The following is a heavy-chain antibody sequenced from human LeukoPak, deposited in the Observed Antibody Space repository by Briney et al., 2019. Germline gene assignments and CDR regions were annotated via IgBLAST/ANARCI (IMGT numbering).Heavy chain of an antibody. D-gene: IGHD3-10*01. V-gene: IGHV4-39*01. CDR3: ATHLYYGSGRDRGY. CDR2: IYCSGST. CDR1: GGSISSSSYY. J-gene: IGHJ4*02. Sequence: SETLSLTCTVSGGSISSSSYYWGWIRQPPGKGLEWIGSIYCSGSTYYNPSLKSRVTISVDTSKNQFSLKLSSVTAADTAVYYCATHLYYGSGRDRGYWGQGTLVTVSS.